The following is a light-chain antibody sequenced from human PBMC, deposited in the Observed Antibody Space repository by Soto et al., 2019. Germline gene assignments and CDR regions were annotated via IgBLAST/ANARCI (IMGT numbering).Light chain of an antibody. Sequence: DIQMTQSPSTLSASVGDRVTITCRASQSITNRLAWYQQKPGEAPKVLIYDASNWESGVPSRFSGRGFGTEFILTISSLQPDDFATYYCQHYGGMWTFGQGTKVDIK. J-gene: IGKJ1*01. CDR2: DAS. CDR1: QSITNR. V-gene: IGKV1-5*01. CDR3: QHYGGMWT.